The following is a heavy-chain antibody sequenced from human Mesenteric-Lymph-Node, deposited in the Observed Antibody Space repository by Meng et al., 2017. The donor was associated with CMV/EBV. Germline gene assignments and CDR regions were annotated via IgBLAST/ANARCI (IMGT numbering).Heavy chain of an antibody. J-gene: IGHJ4*02. CDR1: GFTFSSYA. V-gene: IGHV3-30-3*01. CDR3: ARDTRSYPTGVHY. Sequence: GGSLRLSCAASGFTFSSYAMHWVRQAPGKGLEWVAAISYDGTNKYYVDSVKGRLTISRDNAKNSLYLQMNSLRPEDTAVYYCARDTRSYPTGVHYWGQGTLVTVSS. CDR2: ISYDGTNK. D-gene: IGHD3-10*01.